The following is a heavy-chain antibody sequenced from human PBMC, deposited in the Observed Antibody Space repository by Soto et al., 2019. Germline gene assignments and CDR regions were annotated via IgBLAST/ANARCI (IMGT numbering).Heavy chain of an antibody. CDR2: ISGSGGST. CDR3: AKPIYYGSGRDPGDAFDI. Sequence: EVQLLESGGGLVQPGGSLRLSCAASGFTFSSYAMSWVRQAPGKGLEWVSAISGSGGSTYYADSVKGRFTISRDNSKNTLYLQMNSLRAEDTAVYYCAKPIYYGSGRDPGDAFDIWGQGTMVTVSS. CDR1: GFTFSSYA. D-gene: IGHD3-10*01. J-gene: IGHJ3*02. V-gene: IGHV3-23*01.